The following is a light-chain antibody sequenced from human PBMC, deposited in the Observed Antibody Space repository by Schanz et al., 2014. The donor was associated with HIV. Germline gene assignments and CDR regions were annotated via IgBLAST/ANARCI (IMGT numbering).Light chain of an antibody. CDR2: KAS. CDR3: QQYNSYSYT. Sequence: DIQMTQSPSTLSASVGDRVTITCRASQSISNRLAWYQQKPGKAPKLLIYKASTLDSGVPSRFSGSGSATEFTLTISSLQPDDFATYYCQQYNSYSYTFGQGTKLEI. J-gene: IGKJ2*01. CDR1: QSISNR. V-gene: IGKV1-5*03.